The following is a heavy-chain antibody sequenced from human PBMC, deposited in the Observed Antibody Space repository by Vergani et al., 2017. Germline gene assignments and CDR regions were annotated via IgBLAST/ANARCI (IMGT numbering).Heavy chain of an antibody. Sequence: EVQLVESGGGLVQPGGSLRLSCAASGFTFSSYSMNWVRQAPGKGLEWVSYISSSSSTIYYADSVKGRFTISRDNAKNSLYLQMNSLRAEDTAVYYCSRDSQVREVAALYYCYYYGMDVWGQGTTVTVSS. D-gene: IGHD2-15*01. CDR2: ISSSSSTI. V-gene: IGHV3-48*01. J-gene: IGHJ6*02. CDR3: SRDSQVREVAALYYCYYYGMDV. CDR1: GFTFSSYS.